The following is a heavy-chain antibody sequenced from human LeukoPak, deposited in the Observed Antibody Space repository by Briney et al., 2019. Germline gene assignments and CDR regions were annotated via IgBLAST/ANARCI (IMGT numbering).Heavy chain of an antibody. CDR1: GYIFTGYY. J-gene: IGHJ5*02. V-gene: IGHV1-46*01. CDR2: INPSGGST. CDR3: ARDNSVEDTAWWFDP. Sequence: ASVKVSCKASGYIFTGYYMHWVRQAPGQGLGWMGIINPSGGSTSYAQKFQGRVTMTRDMSTSTDYMELSSLRSEDTAVYYCARDNSVEDTAWWFDPWGQGTLVTVSS. D-gene: IGHD4-23*01.